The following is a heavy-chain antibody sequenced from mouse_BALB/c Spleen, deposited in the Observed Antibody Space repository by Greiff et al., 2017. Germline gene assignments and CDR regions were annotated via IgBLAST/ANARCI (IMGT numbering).Heavy chain of an antibody. D-gene: IGHD6-2*01. CDR3: TRGLDY. J-gene: IGHJ2*01. V-gene: IGHV1-15*01. CDR1: GYTFTDYE. Sequence: QVQLQQSGAELVRPGASVTLSCKASGYTFTDYEMHWVKQTPVHGLEWIGAIDPETGGTAYNQKFKGKATLTADKSSSTAYMELRSLTSEDSAVYYCTRGLDYWGQGTTLTVSA. CDR2: IDPETGGT.